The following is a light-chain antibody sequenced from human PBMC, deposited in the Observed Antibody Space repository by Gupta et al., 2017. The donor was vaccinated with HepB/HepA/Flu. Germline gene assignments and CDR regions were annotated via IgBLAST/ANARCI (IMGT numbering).Light chain of an antibody. Sequence: DIQMTQSPSSLSASVGDRVTITCRSSQSIDIYLNWYQQKAGKAPRLLIFAASKLHAGVPSRFSGSGSGTDFSLTITSLQPEDFASYFCQQSYNTPRTFGPGTKVDIK. J-gene: IGKJ3*01. CDR1: QSIDIY. CDR2: AAS. CDR3: QQSYNTPRT. V-gene: IGKV1-39*01.